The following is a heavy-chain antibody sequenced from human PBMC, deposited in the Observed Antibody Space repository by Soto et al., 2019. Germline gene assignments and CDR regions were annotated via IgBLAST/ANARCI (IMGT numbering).Heavy chain of an antibody. CDR2: IHQDGSKK. V-gene: IGHV3-7*01. CDR3: ASFYDLRVVTGSVYYFGV. J-gene: IGHJ6*03. Sequence: EVQLVESGGDLVQPGGSLRLSCAASGFTSSTYWMSWVRQAPGKGLECVTNIHQDGSKKYYVDSVKGRFTISRDIARNLVFLQMNMLRAADTAVYYCASFYDLRVVTGSVYYFGVWGQGTTVTVSS. D-gene: IGHD3-3*01. CDR1: GFTSSTYW.